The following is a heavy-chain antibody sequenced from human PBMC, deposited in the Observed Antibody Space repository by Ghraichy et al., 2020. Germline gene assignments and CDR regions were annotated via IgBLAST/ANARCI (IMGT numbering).Heavy chain of an antibody. Sequence: GGSLRLSCAASGFTFSSYAMSWVRQAPGKGLEWVSAISGSGGSTYYADSVKGRFTISRDNSKNTLYLQMNSLRAEDTAVYYCAKGVTMIVVVKYYFDYWGQGTLVTVSS. CDR1: GFTFSSYA. CDR2: ISGSGGST. D-gene: IGHD3-22*01. J-gene: IGHJ4*02. V-gene: IGHV3-23*01. CDR3: AKGVTMIVVVKYYFDY.